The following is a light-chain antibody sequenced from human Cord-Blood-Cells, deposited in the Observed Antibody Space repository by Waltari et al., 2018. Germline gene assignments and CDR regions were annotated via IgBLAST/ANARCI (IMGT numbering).Light chain of an antibody. Sequence: QSALTHPASVSGSPGQSITISCTGTSSDVGGYNYVSWYQQHPGKAPKLMIYDVSKRPSGVSNRFSGSKSGNTASLTISGLQAEDEADYYCSSYTSSSTLFGGGTKLTVL. V-gene: IGLV2-14*01. CDR3: SSYTSSSTL. J-gene: IGLJ3*02. CDR2: DVS. CDR1: SSDVGGYNY.